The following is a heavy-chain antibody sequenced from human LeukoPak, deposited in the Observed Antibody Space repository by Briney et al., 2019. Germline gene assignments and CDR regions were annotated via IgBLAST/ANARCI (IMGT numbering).Heavy chain of an antibody. J-gene: IGHJ3*02. CDR3: ARAGVLGAFDI. CDR1: GGSISSGDYY. CDR2: IYYSGST. Sequence: SETLSLTCTVSGGSISSGDYYWSWIRQPPGKGLEWIGYIYYSGSTYYNPSLKSRVTISVDTSKNQFSLKLSSVTAADTAVYYCARAGVLGAFDIWGQGTMVTVSS. D-gene: IGHD3-10*01. V-gene: IGHV4-30-4*01.